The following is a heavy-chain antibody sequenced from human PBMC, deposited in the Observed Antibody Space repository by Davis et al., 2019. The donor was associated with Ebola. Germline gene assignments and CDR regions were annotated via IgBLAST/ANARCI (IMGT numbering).Heavy chain of an antibody. D-gene: IGHD3-3*01. V-gene: IGHV3-53*01. Sequence: PGGSLRLSCAGSGSSVSANYMSWVRQAPGKGLEWLSVIYIEGRGGATYYADSVRGRFTISRDSSKNTVYLHMNSLRAEDTAVYYCAKDLERSDDYWGQGTLVTVSS. J-gene: IGHJ4*02. CDR2: IYIEGRGGAT. CDR3: AKDLERSDDY. CDR1: GSSVSANY.